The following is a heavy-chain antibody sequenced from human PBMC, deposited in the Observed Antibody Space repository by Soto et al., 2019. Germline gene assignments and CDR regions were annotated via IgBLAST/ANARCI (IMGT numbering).Heavy chain of an antibody. D-gene: IGHD5-12*01. CDR3: SRRYCGYDFDY. J-gene: IGHJ4*02. Sequence: QVQLQQWGAGLLKPSETLSLTCAVYGGSFSGYYWSWIRQPPGKGLEWIGEINHSGSTNYNPSLKSRVTISVDTSKNHFSLKLISVTAADTAVYYCSRRYCGYDFDYWGQGTLVTVSS. CDR2: INHSGST. CDR1: GGSFSGYY. V-gene: IGHV4-34*01.